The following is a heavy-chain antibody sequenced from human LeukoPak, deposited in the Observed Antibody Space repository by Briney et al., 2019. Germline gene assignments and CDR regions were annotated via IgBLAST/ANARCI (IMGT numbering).Heavy chain of an antibody. CDR3: ARDTDYYGSGSYYIFDY. CDR2: IIPIFGTA. Sequence: ASVKVSCKASGGTFSSYAISWARQAPGQGLEWMGGIIPIFGTANYAQKFQGRVTITADESTSTAYMELSSLRSEDTAVYYCARDTDYYGSGSYYIFDYWGQGTLVTVSS. J-gene: IGHJ4*02. V-gene: IGHV1-69*13. CDR1: GGTFSSYA. D-gene: IGHD3-10*01.